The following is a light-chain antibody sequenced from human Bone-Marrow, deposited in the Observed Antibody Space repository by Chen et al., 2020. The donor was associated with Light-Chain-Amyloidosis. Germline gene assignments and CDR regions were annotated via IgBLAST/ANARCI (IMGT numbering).Light chain of an antibody. CDR3: SSDTITNTLV. V-gene: IGLV2-14*01. CDR2: EVT. CDR1: SSDVGGDNH. Sequence: QSALTQPASVSGSPGQSITISCTGTSSDVGGDNHVSLYQQHPDKAPKLMIYEVTNRPSWVPDRFSGSKSDNTASLPISVLQTEDEADYFCSSDTITNTLVFGSGTRVTVL. J-gene: IGLJ1*01.